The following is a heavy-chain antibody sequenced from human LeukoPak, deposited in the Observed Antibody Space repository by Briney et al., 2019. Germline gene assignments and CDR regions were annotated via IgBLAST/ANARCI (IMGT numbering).Heavy chain of an antibody. V-gene: IGHV1-18*01. CDR2: ISAYTGNT. CDR1: GYIFTTYG. J-gene: IGHJ4*02. Sequence: ASVKFSCRALGYIFTTYGISWVRQAPGQGLEWMGWISAYTGNTDYAQNLQGRVTMTTDSSTSTPYMEMRGLRSDDTPVYYCARDRVEYCVSDCYGYYFDYWLQGSQVTVSS. D-gene: IGHD2-21*02. CDR3: ARDRVEYCVSDCYGYYFDY.